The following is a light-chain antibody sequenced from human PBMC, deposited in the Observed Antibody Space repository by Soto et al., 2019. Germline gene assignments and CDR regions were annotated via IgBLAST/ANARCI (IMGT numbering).Light chain of an antibody. CDR2: DAS. CDR3: LQTATTPRT. CDR1: QSITNL. J-gene: IGKJ2*01. Sequence: DIQMTQSPSSLSASVGDRVTITCRASQSITNLLSWYQQPPGKAPKLLIYDASQLQRGVPSRFIGSGSGTHFTLTISSLEPEDFGTYYCLQTATTPRTFGQGTKVEIE. V-gene: IGKV1-39*01.